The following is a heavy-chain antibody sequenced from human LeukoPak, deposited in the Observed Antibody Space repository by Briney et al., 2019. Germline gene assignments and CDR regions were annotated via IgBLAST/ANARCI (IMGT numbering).Heavy chain of an antibody. CDR2: IYSGGST. CDR3: AREVGATSGWFDP. CDR1: GVTVSSNY. V-gene: IGHV3-66*02. Sequence: GSPRLSRAAPGVTVSSNYMSWGRQAPGEGVGWGSVIYSGGSTYYADSVKGRFTISRDNSKNTLYLQMNSLRAEDTAVYYCAREVGATSGWFDPWGQGTLVTVSS. J-gene: IGHJ5*02. D-gene: IGHD1-26*01.